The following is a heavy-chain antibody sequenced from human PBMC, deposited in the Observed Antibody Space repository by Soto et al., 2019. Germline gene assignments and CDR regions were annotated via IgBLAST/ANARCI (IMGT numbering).Heavy chain of an antibody. V-gene: IGHV4-39*02. CDR3: ARDNILGILYGGMDV. D-gene: IGHD3-3*01. CDR1: GGSISSSSYY. Sequence: ASETLSLTCTVSGGSISSSSYYWGWIRQPPGKGLERIGSIYYSGSTYYNPSLKNRVTISVDTSKNQFSLKLSSVTAADTAVYYCARDNILGILYGGMDVWGQGTTVTVSS. J-gene: IGHJ6*02. CDR2: IYYSGST.